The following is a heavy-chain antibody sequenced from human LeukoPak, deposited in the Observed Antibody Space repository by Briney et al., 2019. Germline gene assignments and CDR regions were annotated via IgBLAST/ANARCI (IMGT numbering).Heavy chain of an antibody. CDR2: IYSGGST. Sequence: PGGSLRLSCAASGFTVSSNYMSWVRQAPGKGLEWVSVIYSGGSTYYADSVKGRFTISRDNSKNTLYLQMNSLRAEDTAVYYCAKGVNVVVPAATWIDYWGQGTLVTVSS. V-gene: IGHV3-53*01. D-gene: IGHD2-2*01. J-gene: IGHJ4*02. CDR1: GFTVSSNY. CDR3: AKGVNVVVPAATWIDY.